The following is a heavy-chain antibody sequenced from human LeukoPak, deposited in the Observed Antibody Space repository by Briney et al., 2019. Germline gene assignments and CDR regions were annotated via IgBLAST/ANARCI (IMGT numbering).Heavy chain of an antibody. CDR1: GVTFSSYA. CDR2: LHGNGDET. J-gene: IGHJ4*02. D-gene: IGHD6-19*01. CDR3: AAKRMAGTGYYFES. V-gene: IGHV3-23*01. Sequence: GGSLRLSCAASGVTFSSYAMNWVRQAPGKGLEWVSSLHGNGDETHYADSVKGRFTIPRDNSKATLYLQMNSLRADDTALYCCAAKRMAGTGYYFESWGQGTLVTVSS.